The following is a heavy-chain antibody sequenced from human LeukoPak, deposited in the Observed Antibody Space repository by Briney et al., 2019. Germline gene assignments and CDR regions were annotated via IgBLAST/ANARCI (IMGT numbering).Heavy chain of an antibody. CDR3: ARAQTGVFGY. CDR2: INHSGST. J-gene: IGHJ4*02. Sequence: SETLSLTCAVYGGSFSGYYWSWIRQPPGKGLEWIGEINHSGSTNYNPSLKSRVTISVDTSKNQFSLKLSSVTAADTAVYYCARAQTGVFGYGAKEPLVPVS. D-gene: IGHD2-8*01. V-gene: IGHV4-34*01. CDR1: GGSFSGYY.